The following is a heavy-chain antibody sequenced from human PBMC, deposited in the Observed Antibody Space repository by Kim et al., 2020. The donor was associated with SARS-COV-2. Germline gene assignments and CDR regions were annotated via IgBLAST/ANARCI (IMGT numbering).Heavy chain of an antibody. CDR1: GFTFSSYS. Sequence: GESLRLSCAASGFTFSSYSMNWVRQAPGKGLEWVSSISSSSSYIYYADSVKGRFTISRDNAKNSLYLQMNSLRAEDTAVYYCARSLSVKMATIVERGYYYYGMDVWGQGTTVTVSS. CDR2: ISSSSSYI. CDR3: ARSLSVKMATIVERGYYYYGMDV. J-gene: IGHJ6*02. D-gene: IGHD5-12*01. V-gene: IGHV3-21*01.